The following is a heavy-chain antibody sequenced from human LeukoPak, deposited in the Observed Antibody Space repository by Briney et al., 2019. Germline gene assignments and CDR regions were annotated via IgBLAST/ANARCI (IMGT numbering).Heavy chain of an antibody. Sequence: ASVKVSCKASGYTFTSYGISWVRQAPGQGLEWMGWISAYNGNTNYAQNLQGRVTMTTDTSTSTAYMELRSLRSDDTAVYYCARLDPLDTAMPYRGYYYMDVWGKGTTVTVSS. CDR3: ARLDPLDTAMPYRGYYYMDV. CDR2: ISAYNGNT. CDR1: GYTFTSYG. D-gene: IGHD5-18*01. J-gene: IGHJ6*03. V-gene: IGHV1-18*01.